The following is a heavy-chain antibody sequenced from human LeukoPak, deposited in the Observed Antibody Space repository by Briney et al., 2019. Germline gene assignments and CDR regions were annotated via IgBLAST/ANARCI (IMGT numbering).Heavy chain of an antibody. CDR1: GGSSSSYS. CDR3: ARGSGLGQPYYFDY. D-gene: IGHD3-3*01. J-gene: IGHJ4*02. V-gene: IGHV4-59*07. CDR2: IYYIRSN. Sequence: PSHTLSLICTASGGSSSSYSWSWIRQPPGKGLEWVGYIYYIRSNNYNPSLKSRVTISVETSKNQFSLKLSSVAAADTAVYYCARGSGLGQPYYFDYWGQGTLVTVSS.